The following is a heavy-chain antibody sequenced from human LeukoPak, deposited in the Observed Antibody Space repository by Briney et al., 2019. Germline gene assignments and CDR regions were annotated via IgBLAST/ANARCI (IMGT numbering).Heavy chain of an antibody. CDR1: GYTFTSYD. CDR3: AREGYDFWSGYYVRGPRYGMDV. J-gene: IGHJ6*02. CDR2: MNPNSGNT. V-gene: IGHV1-8*01. Sequence: ASVKVSCKASGYTFTSYDINWVRQATGQGLEWMGWMNPNSGNTGYAQKFQGRVTMTRNTSISTAYMELSSLRSDDTAVYYCAREGYDFWSGYYVRGPRYGMDVWGQGTTVTVSS. D-gene: IGHD3-3*01.